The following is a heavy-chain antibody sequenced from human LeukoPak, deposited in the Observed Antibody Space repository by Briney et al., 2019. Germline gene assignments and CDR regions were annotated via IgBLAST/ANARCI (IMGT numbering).Heavy chain of an antibody. J-gene: IGHJ6*03. D-gene: IGHD1/OR15-1a*01. Sequence: SVKVSCKASGGTFSTYAISWLRQAPGQGLEWMGGIIPIYGIANYAQKLRGRVTITADESISTSYMEVNGLRSEDTAVYYCAREATPQTSTLYYYYYYMDVWGNGTPVTVSS. CDR3: AREATPQTSTLYYYYYYMDV. V-gene: IGHV1-69*13. CDR1: GGTFSTYA. CDR2: IIPIYGIA.